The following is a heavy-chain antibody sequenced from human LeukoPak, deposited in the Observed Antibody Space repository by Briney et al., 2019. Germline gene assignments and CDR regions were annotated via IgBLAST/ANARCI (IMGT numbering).Heavy chain of an antibody. Sequence: SETLSLTCTVSGYSISSGYYWGWIRQPPGKGLEWIGSIYHSGSTYYNPSLKSRVTISVDTSKSQCFLKLSSVTAADTAVYYCARGDSSGYDYRDYFDYWAQGTLVTISS. CDR2: IYHSGST. CDR1: GYSISSGYY. CDR3: ARGDSSGYDYRDYFDY. D-gene: IGHD3-22*01. J-gene: IGHJ4*02. V-gene: IGHV4-38-2*02.